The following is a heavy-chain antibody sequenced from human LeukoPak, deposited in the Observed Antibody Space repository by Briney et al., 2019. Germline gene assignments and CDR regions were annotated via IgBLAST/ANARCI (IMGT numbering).Heavy chain of an antibody. D-gene: IGHD3-3*01. V-gene: IGHV1-8*03. CDR2: MNRNSGNT. CDR3: ARDRGYYDFWSAHHAFDI. CDR1: GYTFTSYD. Sequence: ASVKVSCKASGYTFTSYDINWVRQATGQGLEWMGWMNRNSGNTGYAQKFQGRVTITRNTSISTAYMELSSLRSEDTAVYYCARDRGYYDFWSAHHAFDIWGQGTMVTVSS. J-gene: IGHJ3*02.